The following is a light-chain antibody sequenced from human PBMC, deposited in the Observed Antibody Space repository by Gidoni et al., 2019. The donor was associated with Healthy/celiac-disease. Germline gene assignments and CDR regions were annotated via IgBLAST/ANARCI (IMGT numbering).Light chain of an antibody. CDR2: GAS. CDR1: QSVSSN. Sequence: EIVITQSPATLSVSPGERATLACRASQSVSSNLAWYQQTPGQAPRLLIYGASTRATGIPARFSVSGSGTEFTLTISSLQSEDFAVYYCQQYNNWPFTFGRGTKVEIK. CDR3: QQYNNWPFT. V-gene: IGKV3-15*01. J-gene: IGKJ3*01.